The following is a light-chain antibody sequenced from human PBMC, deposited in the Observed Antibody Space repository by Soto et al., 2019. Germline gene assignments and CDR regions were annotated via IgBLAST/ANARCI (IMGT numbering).Light chain of an antibody. J-gene: IGLJ1*01. CDR3: QSYDSSLTALYV. Sequence: QSVLTQPPSVSGAPGQRVTISCTGSSSNIGAGYDVQWYQQLPGTAPKLLMYGNTNRPSGVPDRFSGSNSGTSASLAITGLQAVDEAEYYGQSYDSSLTALYVFGTGTKLAVL. V-gene: IGLV1-40*01. CDR2: GNT. CDR1: SSNIGAGYD.